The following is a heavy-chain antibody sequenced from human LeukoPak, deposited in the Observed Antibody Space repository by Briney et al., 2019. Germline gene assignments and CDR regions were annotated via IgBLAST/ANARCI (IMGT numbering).Heavy chain of an antibody. Sequence: GGSLRLSCAASGFTVSSNYMSWVRQAPGKGLEWVSVIYSGGSTYYADSVKGRFTISRDSSKNTLYLQMNSLRAEDTAVYYCARGRYYYDSSGYPLYYFDYWGQGTLVTVSS. V-gene: IGHV3-53*01. J-gene: IGHJ4*02. CDR3: ARGRYYYDSSGYPLYYFDY. CDR1: GFTVSSNY. CDR2: IYSGGST. D-gene: IGHD3-22*01.